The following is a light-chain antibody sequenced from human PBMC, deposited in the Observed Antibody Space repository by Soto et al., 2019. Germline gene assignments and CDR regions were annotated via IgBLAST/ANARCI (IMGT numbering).Light chain of an antibody. V-gene: IGKV3-20*01. Sequence: EIVLTQSPGTLSLSPGERASLSCRASQSLSSNYVAWYQQKVGQAPRLLSYATSGRATGIPDRFRGSGSGTDFNLTIARLEPEDFAVYYCQRYGLSPPFSFGPGTKVDIK. CDR1: QSLSSNY. J-gene: IGKJ3*01. CDR2: ATS. CDR3: QRYGLSPPFS.